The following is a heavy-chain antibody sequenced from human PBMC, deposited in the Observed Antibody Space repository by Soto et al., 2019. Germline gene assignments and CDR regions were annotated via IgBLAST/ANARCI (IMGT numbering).Heavy chain of an antibody. J-gene: IGHJ1*01. CDR2: IIPIFGTA. D-gene: IGHD1-26*01. Sequence: QVQLVQSGAEVKKPGSSVKVSCKASGGTFSSYAISWVRQAPGQGLEWMGGIIPIFGTANYAQKFQGRVTITGDENTNTVSMELRSLSSEDTAVYYCARVGGSYRAEYFQHWGQGTLGNVSS. V-gene: IGHV1-69*01. CDR1: GGTFSSYA. CDR3: ARVGGSYRAEYFQH.